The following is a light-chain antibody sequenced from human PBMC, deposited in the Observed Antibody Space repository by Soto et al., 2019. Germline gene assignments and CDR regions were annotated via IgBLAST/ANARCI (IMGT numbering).Light chain of an antibody. V-gene: IGKV2-30*01. CDR3: MQGTHWPWT. J-gene: IGKJ1*01. CDR1: QSLVYSDGNTY. Sequence: DVDMTQSPLSLPVTLGQPASISCRSSQSLVYSDGNTYLSWFQQRPDQSPRRLIYEVSNRESGVPDRFSGSGSGTDFTLKISRVEAEDVGVYYCMQGTHWPWTFGQGTKVEIK. CDR2: EVS.